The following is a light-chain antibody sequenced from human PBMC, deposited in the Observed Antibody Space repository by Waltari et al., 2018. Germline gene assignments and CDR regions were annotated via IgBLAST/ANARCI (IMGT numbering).Light chain of an antibody. CDR1: QDIGNR. CDR3: QQGNSFPIT. J-gene: IGKJ3*01. Sequence: DIQMTQSPSPVSAPAGARVTITRRASQDIGNRLAWYQQKPGKAPNLLIYGTSSLQTGVPSRFSGSGSGTEFTLTISSLQPEDFGTYYCQQGNSFPITFGPGTKVEIK. V-gene: IGKV1-12*01. CDR2: GTS.